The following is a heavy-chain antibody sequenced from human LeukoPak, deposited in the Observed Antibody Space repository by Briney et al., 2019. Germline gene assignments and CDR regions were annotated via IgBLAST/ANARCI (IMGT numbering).Heavy chain of an antibody. Sequence: SETLSLTCSVSGGSISSYYWSWIRQHPGKGLEWIGYIYYSETTYYNPSLKSRVVILGDTSKNQFSLKLSSVTAADTAVYYCARASGSNWFDPWGQGTLVTVSS. V-gene: IGHV4-31*02. CDR1: GGSISSYY. CDR2: IYYSETT. J-gene: IGHJ5*02. D-gene: IGHD5-12*01. CDR3: ARASGSNWFDP.